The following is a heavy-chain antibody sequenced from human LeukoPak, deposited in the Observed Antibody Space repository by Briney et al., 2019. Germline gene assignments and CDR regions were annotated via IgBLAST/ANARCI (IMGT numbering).Heavy chain of an antibody. J-gene: IGHJ4*02. Sequence: PSETLSLTCTVSGDSITSSSYYWGWIRQSPGTGLAWIGSIFYTGRTYSNPSLSSRVSISVDTSTNQFSLKLKSVTAADTAVYYCARTQYDILTGYFDYWGQGTLVTVSS. CDR2: IFYTGRT. CDR3: ARTQYDILTGYFDY. D-gene: IGHD3-9*01. CDR1: GDSITSSSYY. V-gene: IGHV4-39*07.